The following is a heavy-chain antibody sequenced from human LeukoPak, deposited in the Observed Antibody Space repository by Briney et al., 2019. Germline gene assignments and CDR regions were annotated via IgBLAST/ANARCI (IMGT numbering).Heavy chain of an antibody. V-gene: IGHV3-30*18. CDR3: AKEGGVLRFGSHFDY. D-gene: IGHD3-10*01. CDR1: GFTFSSYG. Sequence: GGSLRLSCAASGFTFSSYGMHWVRQAPGKGLEWVAVISYDGGNKYYADSVKGRFTISRDNSKNTLYLQMNSLRAEDTAVYYCAKEGGVLRFGSHFDYWGQGTLVTVSS. CDR2: ISYDGGNK. J-gene: IGHJ4*02.